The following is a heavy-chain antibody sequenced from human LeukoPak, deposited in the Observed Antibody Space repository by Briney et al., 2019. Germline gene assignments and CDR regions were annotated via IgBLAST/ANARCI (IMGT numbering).Heavy chain of an antibody. D-gene: IGHD6-13*01. Sequence: PSETLSLTCAVYGGSFSGYYWGWIRQPPGKGLEWIGSIYYGGGTYYNPSLKSRVTMSVDTSKKQFSLKLSSVTAADTAVYYCARHAGGIAAAGTRPFDYWGQGTLVTVSS. CDR1: GGSFSGYY. CDR3: ARHAGGIAAAGTRPFDY. CDR2: IYYGGGT. J-gene: IGHJ4*02. V-gene: IGHV4-39*01.